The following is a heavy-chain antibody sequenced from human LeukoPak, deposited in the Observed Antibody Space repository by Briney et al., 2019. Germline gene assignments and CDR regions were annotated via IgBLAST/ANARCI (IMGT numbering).Heavy chain of an antibody. D-gene: IGHD3-10*01. V-gene: IGHV3-48*01. CDR1: GFTFSNYS. CDR3: ARMSSVRGALEGY. CDR2: ISSGTSTI. Sequence: GGSLRLSCAASGFTFSNYSMNWVRQAPGKELEWVSYISSGTSTIYYADSVKGRSTISRDNAKNSLYLQMNSLRTEDTAVYYCARMSSVRGALEGYWGQGTLVTVSS. J-gene: IGHJ4*02.